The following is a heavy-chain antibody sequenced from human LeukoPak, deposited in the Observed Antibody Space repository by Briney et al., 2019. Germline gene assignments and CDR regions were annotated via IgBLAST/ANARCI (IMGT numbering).Heavy chain of an antibody. V-gene: IGHV3-30-3*01. CDR2: ISYDGSNK. CDR1: GFTFSSYA. J-gene: IGHJ4*02. CDR3: ARDRQWLVQPYSATLDY. Sequence: GRSLRLSCAASGFTFSSYAMHWVRQAPGKGLEWVAVISYDGSNKYYADSVKGRFTISRDNSKNTLYLQMNGLRAEDTAVYYCARDRQWLVQPYSATLDYWGQGTLVTVSS. D-gene: IGHD6-19*01.